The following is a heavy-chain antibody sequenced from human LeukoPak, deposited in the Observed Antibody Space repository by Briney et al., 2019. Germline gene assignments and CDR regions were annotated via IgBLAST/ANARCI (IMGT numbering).Heavy chain of an antibody. J-gene: IGHJ4*02. D-gene: IGHD3-16*02. V-gene: IGHV3-7*01. CDR1: GFTFSSYW. CDR3: ARGGDYVWGSYRYFDY. CDR2: IKQDGSEK. Sequence: PGGSLGLSCAASGFTFSSYWMSWVRQAPGKGLEWVANIKQDGSEKYYVDSVKGRFTISRDNAKNSLYLQMNSLRAEDTAVYYCARGGDYVWGSYRYFDYWGQGTLVTVSS.